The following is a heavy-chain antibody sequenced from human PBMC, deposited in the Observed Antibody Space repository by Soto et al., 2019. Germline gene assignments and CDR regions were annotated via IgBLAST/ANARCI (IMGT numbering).Heavy chain of an antibody. V-gene: IGHV1-46*01. J-gene: IGHJ4*02. CDR3: ARAPQYGCAGYYSTF. CDR1: GYTFSNYY. D-gene: IGHD3-22*01. CDR2: INPSGGGT. Sequence: QVHLVQSGAEVKRPGVSVKVSCKASGYTFSNYYMHWVRQVPGHGLEWMGIINPSGGGTTYAQRFRDRLTVTRDPSTSTVYMALSRLRSDDTAIYFCARAPQYGCAGYYSTFWGQGTLVTVSS.